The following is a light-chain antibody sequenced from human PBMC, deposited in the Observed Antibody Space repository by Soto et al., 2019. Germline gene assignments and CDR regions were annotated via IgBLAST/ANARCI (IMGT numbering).Light chain of an antibody. CDR2: AAS. CDR1: ENIFKF. J-gene: IGKJ5*01. CDR3: QHYHAQSIT. Sequence: DILLIQSPATLSASVGDRITITCRASENIFKFLAWYQQRSGRAPNLLIYAASDLERGVPSRFSGSGSGTEFTLTINNLQPNESATYFCQHYHAQSITFG. V-gene: IGKV1-5*01.